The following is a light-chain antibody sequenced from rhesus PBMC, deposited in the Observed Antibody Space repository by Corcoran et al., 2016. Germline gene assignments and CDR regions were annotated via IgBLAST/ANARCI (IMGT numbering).Light chain of an antibody. V-gene: IGKV1-37*01. CDR1: QGISSY. Sequence: DIQMTQSLSSLSASVGDRVTIPRRASQGISSYLVWFQQKPGKAPKPLNYYASILDSGVPSRFSGCGSGTAFTLTISRLQPGDFAAYYCQRYDSVPWTFGQWTRVRIK. CDR2: YAS. J-gene: IGKJ1*01. CDR3: QRYDSVPWT.